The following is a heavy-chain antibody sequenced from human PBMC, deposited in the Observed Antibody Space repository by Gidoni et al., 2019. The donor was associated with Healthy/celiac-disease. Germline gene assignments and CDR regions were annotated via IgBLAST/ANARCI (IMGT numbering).Heavy chain of an antibody. V-gene: IGHV3-30*03. D-gene: IGHD6-13*01. CDR1: GVTFSSYG. CDR2: ISYDGSNK. J-gene: IGHJ1*01. CDR3: ASTAWYSSSWYAFQH. Sequence: VQLVEPGGGVVQPGRSLRLSCAASGVTFSSYGMHWVRQAPGKGLEWVAVISYDGSNKYYADSVKGRFTISRDNSKNTLYLQMNSLRAEDTAVYYCASTAWYSSSWYAFQHWGQGTLVTVSS.